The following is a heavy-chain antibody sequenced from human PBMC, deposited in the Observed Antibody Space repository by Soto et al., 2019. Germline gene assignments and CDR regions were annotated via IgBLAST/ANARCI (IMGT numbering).Heavy chain of an antibody. CDR2: ISASGDRT. CDR1: VCTFSSYA. CDR3: AKILATSDYYWYGLDV. V-gene: IGHV3-23*01. D-gene: IGHD2-2*01. Sequence: SLRLSCLASVCTFSSYAMDCVRHAPGKGLESISSISASGDRTYYADSVKGRFTISRDNSKNLLFLQMNSLRAEDTAVYYCAKILATSDYYWYGLDVWGQGAAVSVSS. J-gene: IGHJ6*01.